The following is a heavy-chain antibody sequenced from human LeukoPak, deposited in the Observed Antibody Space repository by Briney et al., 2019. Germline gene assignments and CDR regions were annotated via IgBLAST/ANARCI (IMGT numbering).Heavy chain of an antibody. CDR2: IYYSGST. CDR1: GGSISSYY. J-gene: IGHJ4*02. Sequence: SETLSLTCTVSGGSISSYYWSWIRQPPGKGLEWIGYIYYSGSTNYNPSLKSRVTISVDTSKNQFSLKLSSVTAADTAVYYCARGRYDSSFYFDYWGQGTLVTVSS. D-gene: IGHD3-22*01. V-gene: IGHV4-59*01. CDR3: ARGRYDSSFYFDY.